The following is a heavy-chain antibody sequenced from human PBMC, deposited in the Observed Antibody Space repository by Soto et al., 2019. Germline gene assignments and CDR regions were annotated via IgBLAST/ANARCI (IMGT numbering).Heavy chain of an antibody. J-gene: IGHJ3*01. Sequence: PGGSLRLSCAAYGFTFGSHAMSWVRQAPGKGLEWLATITGTGGSTYYADSVKGRFTISRDNSKNTLYLQMNSLRAEDTAVYYCALGQYQLLLRAFDFWGQGTMVTVS. CDR2: ITGTGGST. D-gene: IGHD2-2*01. CDR1: GFTFGSHA. V-gene: IGHV3-23*01. CDR3: ALGQYQLLLRAFDF.